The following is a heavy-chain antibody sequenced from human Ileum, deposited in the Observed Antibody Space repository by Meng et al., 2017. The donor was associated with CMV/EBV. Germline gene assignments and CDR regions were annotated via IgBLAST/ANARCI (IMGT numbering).Heavy chain of an antibody. J-gene: IGHJ4*02. V-gene: IGHV3-20*04. D-gene: IGHD3-16*01. CDR1: GFTFSSYA. CDR3: AKEGGY. CDR2: INWNGGST. Sequence: GESLKISCAASGFTFSSYAMSWVRQAPGKGLEWVAGINWNGGSTAYADSVKGRFTISRDNAKNSLYLQMNSLRAEDTAVYYCAKEGGYWGQGTLVTVSS.